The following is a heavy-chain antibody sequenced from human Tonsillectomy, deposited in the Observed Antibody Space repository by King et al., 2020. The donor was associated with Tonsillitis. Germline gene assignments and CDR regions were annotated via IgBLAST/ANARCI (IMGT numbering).Heavy chain of an antibody. Sequence: VQLVESGGGLVQPGGSLKLSCAASGFTFSGSAMHWVRQASGKGLEWVGRIRSKANNYETAYAASVKGRFTISRDDSKNTAYLQMNSLKTEDTAVYYCTKPYYYDSSGYYSQPDYFDYWGQGTLLTVSS. J-gene: IGHJ4*02. CDR3: TKPYYYDSSGYYSQPDYFDY. CDR1: GFTFSGSA. CDR2: IRSKANNYET. D-gene: IGHD3-22*01. V-gene: IGHV3-73*02.